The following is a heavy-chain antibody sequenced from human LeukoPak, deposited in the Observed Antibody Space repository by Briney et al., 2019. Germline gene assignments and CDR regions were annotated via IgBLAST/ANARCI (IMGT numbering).Heavy chain of an antibody. Sequence: SQTLSLTCAISGDSVSSNSAAWNWIRQSPSRGLEWLGRTYYGSKWYNDYALSMKSRITINPDTSKNQFSLQLNSVTPEDTAVYYCARGDCSGGSCYVGYWGQGTLVTVSS. D-gene: IGHD2-15*01. CDR1: GDSVSSNSAA. CDR3: ARGDCSGGSCYVGY. V-gene: IGHV6-1*01. CDR2: TYYGSKWYN. J-gene: IGHJ4*02.